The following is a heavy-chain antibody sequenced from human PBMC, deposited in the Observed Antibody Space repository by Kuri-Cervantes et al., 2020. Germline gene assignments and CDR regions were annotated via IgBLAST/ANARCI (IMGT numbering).Heavy chain of an antibody. CDR3: ARELPAADY. CDR1: GGSISSSSYY. J-gene: IGHJ4*02. CDR2: IYYSGST. V-gene: IGHV4-39*07. Sequence: ESLKISCTVSGGSISSSSYYWGWIRQPPGKGLEWIGSIYYSGSTYYNPSLKSRVTISVDTSKNQFSLKLSSVTAADTAVYYCARELPAADYWGQGTLVTVSS. D-gene: IGHD2-2*01.